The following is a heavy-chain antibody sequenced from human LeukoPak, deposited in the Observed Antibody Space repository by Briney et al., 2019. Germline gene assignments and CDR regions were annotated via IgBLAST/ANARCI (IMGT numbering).Heavy chain of an antibody. CDR2: IIPILGIA. J-gene: IGHJ4*02. V-gene: IGHV1-69*04. Sequence: SVKVSRKASGGTFSSYAISWVRQAPGQGLEWMGRIIPILGIANYAQKFQGRVTITADKSTSTAYMELSSLRSEDTAVYYCARDSPPGIAALPTGDWGQGTLVTVSS. CDR3: ARDSPPGIAALPTGD. CDR1: GGTFSSYA. D-gene: IGHD6-25*01.